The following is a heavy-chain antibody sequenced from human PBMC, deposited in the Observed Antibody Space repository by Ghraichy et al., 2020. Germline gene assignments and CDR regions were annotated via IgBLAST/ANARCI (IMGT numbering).Heavy chain of an antibody. CDR3: ARGAYDYVWGSYRYSADAFDI. J-gene: IGHJ3*02. V-gene: IGHV1-2*02. Sequence: ASVKVSFKASGYTFTAYYIHWVRQAPGQGLEWMGCINPNRGGTNYAQKFQGRVTMTRDPSISTAYMELSRLRSDDSAVFYCARGAYDYVWGSYRYSADAFDIWGQGTMVTVSS. CDR1: GYTFTAYY. D-gene: IGHD3-16*02. CDR2: INPNRGGT.